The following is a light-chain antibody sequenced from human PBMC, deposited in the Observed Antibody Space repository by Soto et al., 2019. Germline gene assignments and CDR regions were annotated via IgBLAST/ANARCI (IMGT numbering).Light chain of an antibody. CDR2: GAS. J-gene: IGKJ5*01. CDR1: QTVSITY. CDR3: QQYGSSPLIS. Sequence: VLTQSPGTLSLSPGESATLCCRAIQTVSITYLTWYQQKPGQAPRLLIFGASNRATGIPDRFSGSGSGTDFTLTISGLEPEDFAVYYCQQYGSSPLISFGQGTRLEIK. V-gene: IGKV3-20*01.